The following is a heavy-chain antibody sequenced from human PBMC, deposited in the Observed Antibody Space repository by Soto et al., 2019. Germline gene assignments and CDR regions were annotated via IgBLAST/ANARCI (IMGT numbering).Heavy chain of an antibody. CDR1: GGTFSKYK. CDR3: AREGYCSGGSCYPKYFQH. D-gene: IGHD2-15*01. CDR2: IIPVFGTA. V-gene: IGHV1-69*13. Sequence: SVKVSCKASGGTFSKYKITWVRQAPGQGLEWMGGIIPVFGTANYAQKFQGRVTITADESTSTAYMELSSLRSEDTAVYYCAREGYCSGGSCYPKYFQHWGQGTLVTVSS. J-gene: IGHJ1*01.